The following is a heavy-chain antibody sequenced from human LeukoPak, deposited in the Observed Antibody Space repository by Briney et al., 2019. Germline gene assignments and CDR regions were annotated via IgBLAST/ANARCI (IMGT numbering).Heavy chain of an antibody. D-gene: IGHD4-17*01. CDR3: TTDPTVTTLDY. J-gene: IGHJ4*02. CDR2: IKSKTDGGTT. Sequence: GSLRLSCAASGFTFSNAWMSWVRQAPGKGLEWVGRIKSKTDGGTTDYAAPAKGRFTISRDDSKNTLYLQMNSLKTEDTAVYYCTTDPTVTTLDYWGQGTLVTVSS. CDR1: GFTFSNAW. V-gene: IGHV3-15*01.